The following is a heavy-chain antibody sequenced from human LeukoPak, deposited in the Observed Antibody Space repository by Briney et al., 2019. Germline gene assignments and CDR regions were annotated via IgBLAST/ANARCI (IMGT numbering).Heavy chain of an antibody. J-gene: IGHJ4*02. CDR1: GYTFTSYD. CDR3: ARGRYYYGSGSYYKSPSDY. Sequence: GASVKVSCKASGYTFTSYDINWVPQATGQGLEWMGWMNPNSGNTGYAQKFQGRVTMTRNTSISTACMELSSLRSEDTAVYYCARGRYYYGSGSYYKSPSDYWGQGTLVTVSS. V-gene: IGHV1-8*01. CDR2: MNPNSGNT. D-gene: IGHD3-10*01.